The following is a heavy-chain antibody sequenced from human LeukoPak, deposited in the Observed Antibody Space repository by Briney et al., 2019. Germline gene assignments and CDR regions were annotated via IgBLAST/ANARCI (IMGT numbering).Heavy chain of an antibody. Sequence: GGSLRLSCAASGFTFSSYGMHWVRQAPGKGLEWVAVIWYDGSNKYYADSVKGRFTISRDNSKNTLYLQMNSLRAEDTAVYYCARSILENSSSSADYWGQGTLVTVSS. J-gene: IGHJ4*02. CDR1: GFTFSSYG. CDR3: ARSILENSSSSADY. D-gene: IGHD6-6*01. CDR2: IWYDGSNK. V-gene: IGHV3-33*01.